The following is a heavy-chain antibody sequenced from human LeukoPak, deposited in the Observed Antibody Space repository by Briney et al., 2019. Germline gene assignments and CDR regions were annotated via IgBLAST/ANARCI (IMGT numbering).Heavy chain of an antibody. CDR2: IYTSGST. V-gene: IGHV4-61*02. J-gene: IGHJ6*03. D-gene: IGHD2-15*01. CDR3: VGYCSGGSCRPTRGYYYYYMDV. CDR1: GGSISSGSYY. Sequence: SQTLSLTCTVSGGSISSGSYYWSWIRQPAGKGLEWIGRIYTSGSTNYNPSLKSRVTISVDTSKNQFSLKLSSVTAADTVVYYCVGYCSGGSCRPTRGYYYYYMDVWGKGTTVTVSS.